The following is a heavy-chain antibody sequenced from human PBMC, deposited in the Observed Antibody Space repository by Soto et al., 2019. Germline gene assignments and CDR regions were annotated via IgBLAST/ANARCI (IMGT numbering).Heavy chain of an antibody. V-gene: IGHV3-23*01. CDR1: GFTFSSYA. Sequence: EVQLLESGGGLVQPGGSLRLSCAASGFTFSSYAMSWVRQAPGKGLEWVSGISGGGGSPYYADSVKDRFTISRDNAKNTLFLQRNSLRAEDTAVYYCAKGGTVAGPFDYWGQGTLVTVSS. CDR2: ISGGGGSP. D-gene: IGHD6-19*01. J-gene: IGHJ4*02. CDR3: AKGGTVAGPFDY.